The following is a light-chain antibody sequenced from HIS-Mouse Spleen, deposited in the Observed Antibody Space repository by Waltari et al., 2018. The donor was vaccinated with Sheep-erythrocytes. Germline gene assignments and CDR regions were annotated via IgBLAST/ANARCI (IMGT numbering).Light chain of an antibody. CDR2: DVS. CDR1: SSAVGGYNY. Sequence: SALTQPASVSGSPGQSITISSTGTSSAVGGYNYVSWYQQHTGKAPKRMIYDVSNRPSGVFNRFSGSKSGNTASLTISGLQAEDEADYYCCSYAGSSTPWVFGGGTKLTVL. J-gene: IGLJ3*02. CDR3: CSYAGSSTPWV. V-gene: IGLV2-14*03.